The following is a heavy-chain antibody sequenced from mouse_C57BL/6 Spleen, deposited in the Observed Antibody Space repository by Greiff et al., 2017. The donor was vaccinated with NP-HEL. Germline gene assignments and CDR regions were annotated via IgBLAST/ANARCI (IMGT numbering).Heavy chain of an antibody. CDR3: ARTDWLQDY. CDR1: GYTFTSYW. J-gene: IGHJ2*01. CDR2: IDPSDSYT. V-gene: IGHV1-69*01. D-gene: IGHD1-2*01. Sequence: VQLQQSGAELVMPGASVKLSCKASGYTFTSYWMHWVKQRPGQGLEWIGEIDPSDSYTNYNQKFKGKSTLTVDKSSSTAYMQLSSLTSEDSAVYYCARTDWLQDYWGQGTTLTVSS.